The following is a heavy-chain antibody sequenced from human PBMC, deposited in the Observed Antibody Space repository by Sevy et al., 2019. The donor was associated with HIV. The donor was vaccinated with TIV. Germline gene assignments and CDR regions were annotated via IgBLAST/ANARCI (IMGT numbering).Heavy chain of an antibody. CDR2: ISGSGGGK. V-gene: IGHV3-23*01. Sequence: GGSLRLSCAPSGFTFSSFAISWVRQAPGKGLEWVSDISGSGGGKKYADSVKGRFTVSRDNAQNTVFLQMNNLRGEDTGLYYCAKEFYRGSYLEDWGQGTLVTVSS. CDR3: AKEFYRGSYLED. J-gene: IGHJ4*02. D-gene: IGHD3-10*01. CDR1: GFTFSSFA.